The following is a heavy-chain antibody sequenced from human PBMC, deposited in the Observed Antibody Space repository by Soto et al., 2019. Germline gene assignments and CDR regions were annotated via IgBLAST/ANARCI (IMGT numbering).Heavy chain of an antibody. V-gene: IGHV1-18*01. CDR3: ARGAITIFGVVPSAAYYYYGMDV. CDR2: ISAYNGNT. D-gene: IGHD3-3*01. CDR1: GYTFTSYG. Sequence: ASVKVSCKASGYTFTSYGISWVRQAPGQGLEWMGWISAYNGNTNYAQKLQGRVTMTTDTSTSTAYMELSSLRSEDTAVYYCARGAITIFGVVPSAAYYYYGMDVWGQGTTVTVSS. J-gene: IGHJ6*02.